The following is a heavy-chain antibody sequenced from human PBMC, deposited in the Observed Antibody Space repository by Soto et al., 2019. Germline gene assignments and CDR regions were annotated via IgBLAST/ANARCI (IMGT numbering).Heavy chain of an antibody. CDR2: IYATGTT. CDR3: VRDGTKTLRDWFDP. J-gene: IGHJ5*02. D-gene: IGHD1-1*01. V-gene: IGHV4-4*07. CDR1: GASISGFY. Sequence: KPSETLSLTCTVSGASISGFYWSWIRKSAGKGLEWIGRIYATGTTDYNPSLKNRVMMSVDTSKKQFSLKLRSVTAADTAVYYCVRDGTKTLRDWFDPWGQGISVTVSS.